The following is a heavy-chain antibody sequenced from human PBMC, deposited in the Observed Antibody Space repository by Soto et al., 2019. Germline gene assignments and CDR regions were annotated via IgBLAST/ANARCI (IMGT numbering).Heavy chain of an antibody. Sequence: PSETLSLTCAVYSRTFSVYYWGWIRQPPEKGLEWIGEINHSGSTNYNPSLKSRVTISVDTSKNQFSLKLSSVTAADTAVYYCARASVRYSGYGDYGSAFDYWGQGTLVTVSS. CDR1: SRTFSVYY. CDR2: INHSGST. V-gene: IGHV4-34*01. D-gene: IGHD5-12*01. CDR3: ARASVRYSGYGDYGSAFDY. J-gene: IGHJ4*02.